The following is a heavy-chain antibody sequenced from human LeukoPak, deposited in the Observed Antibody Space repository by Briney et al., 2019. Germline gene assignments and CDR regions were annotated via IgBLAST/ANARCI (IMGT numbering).Heavy chain of an antibody. CDR1: GFTFSSYS. J-gene: IGHJ4*02. V-gene: IGHV3-15*01. CDR3: TSDCGGDCYLY. CDR2: IKSKTDGGTT. Sequence: TGGSLRLSCAASGFTFSSYSMNWARQAPGKGLEWVGRIKSKTDGGTTDYAAPVKGRFTISRDDSKNTLYLQMNSLKTEDTAVYYCTSDCGGDCYLYWGQGTLVTVSS. D-gene: IGHD2-21*02.